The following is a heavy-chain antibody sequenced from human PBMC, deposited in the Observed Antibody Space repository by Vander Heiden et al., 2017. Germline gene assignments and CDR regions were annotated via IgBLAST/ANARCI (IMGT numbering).Heavy chain of an antibody. CDR1: GFTFGSYA. D-gene: IGHD3-3*01. CDR3: AKGRGYNFWSGPSY. Sequence: EVQLLESGGGLVQSGGSLSLSCAASGFTFGSYAMSWVRQAAWKGLEWVSGISGSGGSTYYADSVKGRFTISRDNAKNTVYLQMNSLRAEDTAVYYCAKGRGYNFWSGPSYWGQGTLVTVSS. J-gene: IGHJ4*02. V-gene: IGHV3-23*01. CDR2: ISGSGGST.